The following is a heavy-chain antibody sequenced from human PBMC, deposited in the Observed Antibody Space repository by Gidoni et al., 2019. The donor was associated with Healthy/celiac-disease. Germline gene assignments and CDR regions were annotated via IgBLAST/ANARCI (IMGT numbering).Heavy chain of an antibody. Sequence: EVQLLESGGGLVQPGGSLRLSWAASGFTFSSYAMSWVRQAPGKVLELVSAISGSGGSTYYADSVKGRFTISRDNSKNTLYLQMNSLRAEDTAVYYCAKARERGFDYWGQGTLVTVSS. D-gene: IGHD1-26*01. V-gene: IGHV3-23*01. CDR3: AKARERGFDY. CDR2: ISGSGGST. J-gene: IGHJ4*02. CDR1: GFTFSSYA.